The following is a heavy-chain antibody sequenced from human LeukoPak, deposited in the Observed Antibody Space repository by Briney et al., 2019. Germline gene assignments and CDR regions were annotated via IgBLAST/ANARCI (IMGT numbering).Heavy chain of an antibody. D-gene: IGHD6-13*01. CDR2: FDPEDGET. CDR1: GYTLTELS. CDR3: ATVYSSSWYPWFDP. J-gene: IGHJ5*02. Sequence: ASVKVSCKVSGYTLTELSMHWVRQAPGKGLEWMGGFDPEDGETIYAQKFQGRVTMTEDTSTDTAYMELSSLRSEDTAVCYCATVYSSSWYPWFDPWGQGTLVTVSS. V-gene: IGHV1-24*01.